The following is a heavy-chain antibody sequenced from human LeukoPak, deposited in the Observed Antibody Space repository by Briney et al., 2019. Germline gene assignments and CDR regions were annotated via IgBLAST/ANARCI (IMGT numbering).Heavy chain of an antibody. J-gene: IGHJ3*02. V-gene: IGHV3-48*03. CDR1: GFTFSSYE. CDR2: ISSSGSTI. CDR3: AREGSLNTYYYDSHAFDI. D-gene: IGHD3-22*01. Sequence: GGSLGLSCAASGFTFSSYEMNWVRQAPGKGLEWVSYISSSGSTIYYADSVKGRFTISRDNAKNSLYLQMNSLRAEDTAVYYCAREGSLNTYYYDSHAFDIWGQGTMVTVSS.